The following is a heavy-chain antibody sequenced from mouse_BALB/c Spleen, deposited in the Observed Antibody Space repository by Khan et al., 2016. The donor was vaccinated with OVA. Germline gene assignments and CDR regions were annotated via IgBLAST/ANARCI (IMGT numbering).Heavy chain of an antibody. Sequence: VQLQQSGAELAKPGASVKMSCKASGYTFNTYWMHWIKQRPGQGLEWIGYINPSTDYTESNQKFKDKATLTTEKSSSTAYMQLRSLTYYDSSVYDCTRRGLDGIFAYWGQGTLVTVSA. J-gene: IGHJ3*01. CDR3: TRRGLDGIFAY. CDR1: GYTFNTYW. CDR2: INPSTDYT. V-gene: IGHV1-7*01. D-gene: IGHD2-1*01.